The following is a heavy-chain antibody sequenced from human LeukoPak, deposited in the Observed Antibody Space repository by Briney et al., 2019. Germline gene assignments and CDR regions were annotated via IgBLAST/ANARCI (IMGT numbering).Heavy chain of an antibody. J-gene: IGHJ4*02. V-gene: IGHV4-34*01. CDR3: ARGQGSSSWFDFDY. Sequence: SETLSLACAVYGVSFSGYCWSWIRQPPGKGLEWIGEINHSGSTNYNPSLKSRVTISVDTSKNQFSLKLSSVTAADTAVYYCARGQGSSSWFDFDYWGQGTLVTVSS. CDR1: GVSFSGYC. CDR2: INHSGST. D-gene: IGHD6-13*01.